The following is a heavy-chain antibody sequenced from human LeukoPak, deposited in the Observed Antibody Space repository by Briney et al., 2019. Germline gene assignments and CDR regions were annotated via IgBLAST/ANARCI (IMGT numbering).Heavy chain of an antibody. J-gene: IGHJ6*02. Sequence: SVTVSCTASGGTFSSYAISWVRQAPGQGLEWMGGIIPIFGTANYAQKFQGRVTITADESTSTAYMELSSLRSEDTAVYYCARRDIVVVPAAIEYYHYGMDVWGQGTTVTVSS. CDR1: GGTFSSYA. V-gene: IGHV1-69*01. D-gene: IGHD2-2*01. CDR3: ARRDIVVVPAAIEYYHYGMDV. CDR2: IIPIFGTA.